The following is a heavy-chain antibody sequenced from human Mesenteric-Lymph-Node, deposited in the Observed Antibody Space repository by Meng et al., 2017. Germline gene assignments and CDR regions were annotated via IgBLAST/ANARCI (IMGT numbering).Heavy chain of an antibody. V-gene: IGHV4-34*01. D-gene: IGHD2-15*01. Sequence: GSLRLSCAVYGGSFSGYYWSWIRQPPGKGLEWIGEINHSGSTNYNPSLKSRVTISVDTSKNQFSLKLSSVTAADTAVYYCARGGGYCSGGSCYNQRKFDYWGQGTLVTVSS. CDR1: GGSFSGYY. J-gene: IGHJ4*02. CDR3: ARGGGYCSGGSCYNQRKFDY. CDR2: INHSGST.